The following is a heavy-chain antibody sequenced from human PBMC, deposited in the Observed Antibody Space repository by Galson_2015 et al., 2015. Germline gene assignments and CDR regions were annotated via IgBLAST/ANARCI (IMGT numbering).Heavy chain of an antibody. CDR1: GFTVSSNY. CDR3: ARGHSGWYFDH. CDR2: IYSGGST. V-gene: IGHV3-53*01. D-gene: IGHD6-19*01. Sequence: SLRLSCAASGFTVSSNYMSWVRQAPGRGLEWVSVIYSGGSTYYADSVKGRFTITRDNSKNTLYLQMNSLRAEDTAVYYYARGHSGWYFDHWGQGTLVTVSS. J-gene: IGHJ4*02.